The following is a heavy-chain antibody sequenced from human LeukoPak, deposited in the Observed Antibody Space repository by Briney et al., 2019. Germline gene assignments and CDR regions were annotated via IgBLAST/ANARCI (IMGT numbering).Heavy chain of an antibody. V-gene: IGHV4-39*01. D-gene: IGHD2-21*02. J-gene: IGHJ4*02. CDR2: IYYSGST. CDR3: ASGSTLAYCGGDCYPSFDY. CDR1: GGSISSSSYY. Sequence: SETLSLTCTVSGGSISSSSYYWGWIRQPPGKGLEWIGSIYYSGSTYYNPSLKSRVTISVDTSKNQFSLKLSSVTAADTAVYYCASGSTLAYCGGDCYPSFDYWGQGTLVTVPS.